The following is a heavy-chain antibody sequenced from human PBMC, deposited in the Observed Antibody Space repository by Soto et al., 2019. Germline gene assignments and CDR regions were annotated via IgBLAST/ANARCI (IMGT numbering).Heavy chain of an antibody. J-gene: IGHJ4*02. V-gene: IGHV3-23*01. D-gene: IGHD5-18*01. CDR1: GFTFSSHA. Sequence: GGSLRLSCAASGFTFSSHAMSWVRQAPAKGLEWVSAISGSGRSTYYADSVKGRFTISRDNSKNTVYLQMNSLRAEDTAVYYCAKDQGVTGAYSYGYDYWGLGTLVTISS. CDR2: ISGSGRST. CDR3: AKDQGVTGAYSYGYDY.